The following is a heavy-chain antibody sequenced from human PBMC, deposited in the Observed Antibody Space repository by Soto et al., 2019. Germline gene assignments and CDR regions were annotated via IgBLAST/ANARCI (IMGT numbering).Heavy chain of an antibody. CDR2: ISSSGGST. CDR1: GFTFRNYA. CDR3: AKDLGVIVAAHAFDV. D-gene: IGHD2-15*01. Sequence: PGGSLRLSCAASGFTFRNYAMSWVRQAPGKGLEWVSAISSSGGSTYYADSVKGRFTISRDNSKNALYLQMNSLRADYTAVYYCAKDLGVIVAAHAFDVWGQGTMVTVSS. J-gene: IGHJ3*01. V-gene: IGHV3-23*01.